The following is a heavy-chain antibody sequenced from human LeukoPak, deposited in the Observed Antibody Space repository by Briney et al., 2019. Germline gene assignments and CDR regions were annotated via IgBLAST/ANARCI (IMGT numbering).Heavy chain of an antibody. CDR3: ARGVDTAMVKAEEFDY. Sequence: PSETLCLTCAVYGGSSSGYYWSWIRQPPGEGLEWIGEINHSGSTNYNPSLKSRVTISVDTSKNQFSLKLSSVTAADTAVYYCARGVDTAMVKAEEFDYWGQGTLVTVSS. CDR2: INHSGST. CDR1: GGSSSGYY. D-gene: IGHD5-18*01. V-gene: IGHV4-34*01. J-gene: IGHJ4*02.